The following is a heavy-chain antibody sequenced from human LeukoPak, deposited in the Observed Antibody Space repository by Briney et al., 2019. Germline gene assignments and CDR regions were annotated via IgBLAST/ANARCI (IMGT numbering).Heavy chain of an antibody. CDR1: GFTFSTHA. D-gene: IGHD3-22*01. V-gene: IGHV3-23*01. J-gene: IGHJ4*02. Sequence: GGSLRLSCAASGFTFSTHAMSWVRQAPGKGLEWVSTISGSAGSTYYADSVKGRFTISRDNSKNTLYLQMNSLRAEDTAVYSCAKDFSSGYYITTFDYWGQGTLVTVSS. CDR2: ISGSAGST. CDR3: AKDFSSGYYITTFDY.